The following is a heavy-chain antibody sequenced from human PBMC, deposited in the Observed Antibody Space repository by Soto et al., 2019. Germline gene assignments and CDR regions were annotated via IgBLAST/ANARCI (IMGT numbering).Heavy chain of an antibody. Sequence: PSETLSLTCAVYGGSFSGYYWSWIRQPPGKGLEWIGEINHSGSTNYNPSLKSRVTISVDTSKNQFSLKLSSVTAADTAVYYCARGRGSWLYYYYGMDVWAKGPRSPSP. V-gene: IGHV4-34*01. D-gene: IGHD6-13*01. CDR1: GGSFSGYY. CDR2: INHSGST. J-gene: IGHJ6*02. CDR3: ARGRGSWLYYYYGMDV.